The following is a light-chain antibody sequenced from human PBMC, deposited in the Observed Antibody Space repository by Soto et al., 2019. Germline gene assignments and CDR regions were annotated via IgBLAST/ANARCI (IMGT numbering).Light chain of an antibody. CDR2: DAS. Sequence: EMVMTQSPATLSVSPGERGTLSCSASQSVFSKLAWYQQRPGQAPTLLIFDASARAPGIPARFSGSGSGTEFTLTINSLQSEDFGVYFCMQYNKWPLRTFGQGTKVAIK. J-gene: IGKJ1*01. CDR3: MQYNKWPLRT. CDR1: QSVFSK. V-gene: IGKV3-15*01.